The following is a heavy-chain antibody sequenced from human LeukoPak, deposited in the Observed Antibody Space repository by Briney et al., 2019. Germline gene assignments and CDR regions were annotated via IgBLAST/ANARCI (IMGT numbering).Heavy chain of an antibody. Sequence: PGGSLRLSCEVSGFTFTSHEMIWVRQAPGKGLDWVSYISSSGSTTYYADSVKGRFTISRDDAKNSLYLQMTSLRVEDTAIYYCARVSGYYDILTGYPDNWFDPWGQGTLVTVSS. CDR3: ARVSGYYDILTGYPDNWFDP. CDR1: GFTFTSHE. J-gene: IGHJ5*02. CDR2: ISSSGSTT. V-gene: IGHV3-48*03. D-gene: IGHD3-9*01.